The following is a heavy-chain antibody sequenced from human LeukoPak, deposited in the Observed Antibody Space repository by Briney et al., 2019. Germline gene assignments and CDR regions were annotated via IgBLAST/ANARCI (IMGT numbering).Heavy chain of an antibody. D-gene: IGHD3-9*01. CDR2: ISSSSSYI. J-gene: IGHJ4*02. Sequence: PGGSLRLSCAASGFTFSSYSMNWVRQAPGKGLEWVSSISSSSSYIYYADSVKGRFTISRDNAKNSLYLQMNSLRPEDTAVYYCARVRVILTTMASFAYWGQGSLVTVSP. V-gene: IGHV3-21*01. CDR3: ARVRVILTTMASFAY. CDR1: GFTFSSYS.